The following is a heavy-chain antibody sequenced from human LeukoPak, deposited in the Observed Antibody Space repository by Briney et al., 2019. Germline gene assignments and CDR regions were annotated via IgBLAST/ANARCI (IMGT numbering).Heavy chain of an antibody. CDR2: IYHSGST. D-gene: IGHD3-10*01. Sequence: SETLSLTCTVSGGSISSSSYYWGWIRQPPGKGLDWIGSIYHSGSTYYNPSLKSRVTISVDTSKNQFSLKLSSVTAADTAVYYCARLTKNDSGSFRFGKKKRGYMDVWGKGTTVTISS. CDR3: ARLTKNDSGSFRFGKKKRGYMDV. V-gene: IGHV4-39*07. CDR1: GGSISSSSYY. J-gene: IGHJ6*03.